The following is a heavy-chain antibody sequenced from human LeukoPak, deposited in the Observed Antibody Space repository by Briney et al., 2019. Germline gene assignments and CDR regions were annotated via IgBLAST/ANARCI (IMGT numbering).Heavy chain of an antibody. D-gene: IGHD6-13*01. Sequence: GGSLRLSCAASGFTFSSYSMNWVRQAPGKGLERVSYISSSSSTIYYADSVKGRFTISRDNAKNSLYLQMNSLRAEDTAVYYCARDERYSSSWYRGTYYGMDVWGQGTTVTVSS. CDR3: ARDERYSSSWYRGTYYGMDV. J-gene: IGHJ6*02. CDR2: ISSSSSTI. V-gene: IGHV3-48*04. CDR1: GFTFSSYS.